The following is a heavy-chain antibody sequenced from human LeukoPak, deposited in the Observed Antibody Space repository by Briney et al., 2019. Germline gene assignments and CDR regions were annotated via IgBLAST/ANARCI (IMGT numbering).Heavy chain of an antibody. J-gene: IGHJ5*02. CDR3: AREQLAAAGTSGWFDP. V-gene: IGHV4-34*01. CDR1: GGSFSGYY. D-gene: IGHD6-13*01. Sequence: PSETPSLTCAVYGGSFSGYYWSWIRQPPGKGLEWIGEINHSGSTNYNPSLKSRVTISVDTSKNQFSLKLSSVTAADTAVYYCAREQLAAAGTSGWFDPWGQGTLVTVSS. CDR2: INHSGST.